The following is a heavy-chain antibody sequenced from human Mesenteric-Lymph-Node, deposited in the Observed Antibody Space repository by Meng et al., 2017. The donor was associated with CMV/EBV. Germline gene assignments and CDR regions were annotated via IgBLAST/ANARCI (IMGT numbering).Heavy chain of an antibody. CDR2: INHSGST. D-gene: IGHD1-14*01. Sequence: VQLQQWGAGLFNPSETLSLTCAVYGGSFSAYYWSWIRQPPGKGLEWIGEINHSGSTNYNPSLKSRITISVDTSKNQFSLKLTSVTAADTAVYFCASLAPLNNTKDKIPSGYWGQGTLVTVSS. J-gene: IGHJ4*02. CDR1: GGSFSAYY. V-gene: IGHV4-34*01. CDR3: ASLAPLNNTKDKIPSGY.